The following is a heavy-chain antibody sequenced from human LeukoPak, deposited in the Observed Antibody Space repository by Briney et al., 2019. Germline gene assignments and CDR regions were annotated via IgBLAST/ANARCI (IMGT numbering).Heavy chain of an antibody. Sequence: GGSLRLSCAASGFTFSSYAMSWVRQAPGKGLEWVSAISGSGGSTYYADSVKGRFTISRDNSKNTLYLQMNSLRAEDTAVYYCAKVSNGRTWRFGPVGDAFDIWGQGTMVTVSS. D-gene: IGHD1-1*01. CDR2: ISGSGGST. V-gene: IGHV3-23*01. CDR3: AKVSNGRTWRFGPVGDAFDI. CDR1: GFTFSSYA. J-gene: IGHJ3*02.